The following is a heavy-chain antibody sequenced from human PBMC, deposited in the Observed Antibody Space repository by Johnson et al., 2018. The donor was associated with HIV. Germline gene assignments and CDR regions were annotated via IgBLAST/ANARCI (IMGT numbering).Heavy chain of an antibody. Sequence: MLLVESGGGVVQPGRSLRLSCAASGITVSSNYMTWVRQAPGKGLEWVSVIYSGDTTYYADSVKGRFTISRDNSKNTLYLQMNSLRPEDTAVYYCAKVDCGGDTCAGYDPFDLWGQGTLVTVSS. J-gene: IGHJ3*01. D-gene: IGHD2-21*01. V-gene: IGHV3-66*01. CDR3: AKVDCGGDTCAGYDPFDL. CDR2: IYSGDTT. CDR1: GITVSSNY.